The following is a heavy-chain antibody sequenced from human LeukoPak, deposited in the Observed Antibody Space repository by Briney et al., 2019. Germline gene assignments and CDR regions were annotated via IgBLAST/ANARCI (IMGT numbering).Heavy chain of an antibody. CDR2: IYYSGST. J-gene: IGHJ4*02. D-gene: IGHD3-22*01. V-gene: IGHV4-59*08. CDR3: ARRVDYYGSSGYYYDY. Sequence: SETLSLTCIVSGGSINSYYWSWIRQPPGKGLEWIGYIYYSGSTNYNPSLKSRVIISVDTSKNQFSLKLSSVTAADTAVYYCARRVDYYGSSGYYYDYWGQGTLVTVSS. CDR1: GGSINSYY.